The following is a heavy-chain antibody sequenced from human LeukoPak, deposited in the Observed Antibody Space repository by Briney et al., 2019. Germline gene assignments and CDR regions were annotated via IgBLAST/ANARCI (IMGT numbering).Heavy chain of an antibody. CDR3: AKGGEQVTWNFPN. CDR2: ISSSSSYI. V-gene: IGHV3-21*04. D-gene: IGHD1-7*01. J-gene: IGHJ1*01. CDR1: GFTFSSYS. Sequence: GGPLRLSCAASGFTFSSYSMNWVRQAPGKGLEWVSSISSSSSYIYYADSVRGRFTISRDNSQNTLYLQMNSLRAEDTAVYYCAKGGEQVTWNFPNWGQGTLVTVSS.